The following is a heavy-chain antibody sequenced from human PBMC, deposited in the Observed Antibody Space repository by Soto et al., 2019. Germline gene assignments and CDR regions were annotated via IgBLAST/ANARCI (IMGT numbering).Heavy chain of an antibody. CDR2: ISYDSSNK. CDR3: ARNPAHFHATDY. J-gene: IGHJ4*02. D-gene: IGHD2-15*01. V-gene: IGHV3-30-3*01. Sequence: GASLRLSCAASGFTFSSYAMHCVRQAPGKGLEWVAVISYDSSNKYYAGSVKGRFTISRDNSRNTLYLQMNSRRAKDTAVYYCARNPAHFHATDYWGQGTLVTVSS. CDR1: GFTFSSYA.